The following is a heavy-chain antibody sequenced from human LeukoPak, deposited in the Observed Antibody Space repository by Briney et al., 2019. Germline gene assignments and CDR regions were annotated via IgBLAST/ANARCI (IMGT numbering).Heavy chain of an antibody. V-gene: IGHV3-30*02. CDR2: IRYDGSNK. CDR1: GFTFSSYG. Sequence: QPGGSLRLSCAASGFTFSSYGMHWARQAPGKGLEWVAFIRYDGSNKYYADSVKGRFTISRDNSKNTLYLQMNSLRAEDTAVYYCAKDGLIAAADINWFDPWGQGTLVTVSS. D-gene: IGHD6-13*01. J-gene: IGHJ5*02. CDR3: AKDGLIAAADINWFDP.